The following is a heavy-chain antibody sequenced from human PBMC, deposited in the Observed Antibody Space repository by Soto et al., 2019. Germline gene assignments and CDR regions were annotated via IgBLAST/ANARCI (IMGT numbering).Heavy chain of an antibody. Sequence: GESLKISCKGSGYSFTSYWISWVRQMPGKGLEWVGRIDPSDSYTNYSPSFQGHVTISADKSISTAYLQWSSLKASDTAMYYCAIIAVAGSYYYYYGMDVWGQGTTVTVSS. D-gene: IGHD6-19*01. V-gene: IGHV5-10-1*01. CDR2: IDPSDSYT. CDR3: AIIAVAGSYYYYYGMDV. CDR1: GYSFTSYW. J-gene: IGHJ6*02.